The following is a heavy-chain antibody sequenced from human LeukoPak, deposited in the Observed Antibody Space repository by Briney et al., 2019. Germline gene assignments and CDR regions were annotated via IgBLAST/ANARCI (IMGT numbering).Heavy chain of an antibody. J-gene: IGHJ4*02. CDR1: GYTFSSYT. CDR2: IIPILGIA. D-gene: IGHD3-10*01. Sequence: ASVKVSCKASGYTFSSYTISWVRQAPGQGLEWMGRIIPILGIANYAQKFQGRVTITADKSTSTAYMELSSLRSEDTAVYYCARDSEADYYGSGNPDYWGQGTLVTVSS. V-gene: IGHV1-69*04. CDR3: ARDSEADYYGSGNPDY.